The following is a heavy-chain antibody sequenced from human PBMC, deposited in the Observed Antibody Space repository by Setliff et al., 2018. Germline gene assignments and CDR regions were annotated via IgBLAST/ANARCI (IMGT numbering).Heavy chain of an antibody. J-gene: IGHJ3*02. CDR2: IYDSGYT. Sequence: SETLSLTCTVSGDSISSAGYYWNWIRQHPGKGLEWIGYIYDSGYTYYNPSLKSRVIMSVDTSMNQFSLKLNSVTAADTAVYYCARSPSAHTPLQDVFDIWGQGTLVTVSS. CDR1: GDSISSAGYY. CDR3: ARSPSAHTPLQDVFDI. D-gene: IGHD1-1*01. V-gene: IGHV4-31*03.